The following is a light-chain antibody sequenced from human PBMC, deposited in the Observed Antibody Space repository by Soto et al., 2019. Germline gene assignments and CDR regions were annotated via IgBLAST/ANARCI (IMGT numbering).Light chain of an antibody. Sequence: QSVLTQPPSVSGAPGQRVTISCTGSRSNIGAGYAVHWYQQLPGTAPKLLIYDNTNRPSGVPDRFSASESGTSASLAITGLQSEDEADYYCQSYDTSLSASVFSGGTKLTVL. CDR3: QSYDTSLSASV. CDR1: RSNIGAGYA. J-gene: IGLJ2*01. V-gene: IGLV1-40*01. CDR2: DNT.